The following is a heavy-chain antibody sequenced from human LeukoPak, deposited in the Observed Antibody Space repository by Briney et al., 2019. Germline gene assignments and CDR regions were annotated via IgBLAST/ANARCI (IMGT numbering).Heavy chain of an antibody. V-gene: IGHV1-2*02. CDR1: GYTFIDDY. CDR2: INPKKGDS. Sequence: ASVTVSCKASGYTFIDDYIYWLRQAPGQGPEYMGWINPKKGDSRFVEKFQGRVTLTRDTSIRTTYLELKRLRCDDTAVYYCATDVETGSWGQGTLGTVSS. D-gene: IGHD2-21*02. CDR3: ATDVETGS. J-gene: IGHJ5*02.